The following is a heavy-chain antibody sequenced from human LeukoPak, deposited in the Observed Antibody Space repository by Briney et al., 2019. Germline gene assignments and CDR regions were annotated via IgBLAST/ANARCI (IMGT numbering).Heavy chain of an antibody. J-gene: IGHJ5*02. CDR1: GASISSYY. D-gene: IGHD1-1*01. Sequence: SETLSLTCTVSGASISSYYWNWIRQPPGKGLEWIGYFDYSGSINYNPSLKSRVTISVDTSKNQFYLKMSSVTAADTAVYYCAKHGISYTWRFDPWGQGTLVTVSS. CDR3: AKHGISYTWRFDP. CDR2: FDYSGSI. V-gene: IGHV4-59*08.